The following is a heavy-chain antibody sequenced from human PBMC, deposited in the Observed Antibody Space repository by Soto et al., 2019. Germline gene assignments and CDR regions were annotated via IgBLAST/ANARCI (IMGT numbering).Heavy chain of an antibody. Sequence: ASVKVSCKASGGTFSSYAISWVRQAPGQGLEWMGGIIPIFGTANYAQKFQGRVTITADESTSTAYMELSSLRSEDTAVYYCAREIAVAAYHYYGMDVWGQGTTVTVSS. D-gene: IGHD6-19*01. J-gene: IGHJ6*02. CDR3: AREIAVAAYHYYGMDV. V-gene: IGHV1-69*13. CDR2: IIPIFGTA. CDR1: GGTFSSYA.